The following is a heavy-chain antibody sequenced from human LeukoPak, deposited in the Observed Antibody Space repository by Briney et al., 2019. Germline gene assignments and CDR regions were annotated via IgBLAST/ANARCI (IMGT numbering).Heavy chain of an antibody. Sequence: GGSLRLSCAASGFTFSIYWMTWVRQAPGKGLEWVANIKEDGSEKYYVDSVKGRYTISRDNAKKSLYLRMNSLRAEDTAVYYCARDWPTPRARIDYWGQGTLVTVSS. J-gene: IGHJ4*02. V-gene: IGHV3-7*01. CDR1: GFTFSIYW. D-gene: IGHD2-15*01. CDR2: IKEDGSEK. CDR3: ARDWPTPRARIDY.